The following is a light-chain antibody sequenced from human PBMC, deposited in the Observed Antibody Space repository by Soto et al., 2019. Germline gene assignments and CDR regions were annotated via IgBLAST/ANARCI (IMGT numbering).Light chain of an antibody. Sequence: QSVLTQPPSVSGAPGQRVTISCTGSSPNIGAGYDVHWYQQLPGPAPKLLIYGNSNRPSGVPDRFSGSKSGTSASLAITGLQAEDETDYYCQSYDSSLSGWVFGGGTKVTVL. CDR3: QSYDSSLSGWV. V-gene: IGLV1-40*01. CDR1: SPNIGAGYD. CDR2: GNS. J-gene: IGLJ3*02.